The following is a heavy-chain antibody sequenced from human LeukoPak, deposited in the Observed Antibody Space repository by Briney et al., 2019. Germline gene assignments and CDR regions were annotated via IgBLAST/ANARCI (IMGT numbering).Heavy chain of an antibody. CDR3: ARELAVVGAVDAFDI. D-gene: IGHD2-15*01. CDR1: GGSMNTLNW. J-gene: IGHJ3*02. CDR2: IYHGGNT. V-gene: IGHV4-4*02. Sequence: PSETLSLTCTVFGGSMNTLNWWSWLRQSPGKGLEWIGQIYHGGNTNYNPSLKSRVAMSVDRSYNQFSLSLTSLTAADTAVYYCARELAVVGAVDAFDIWGQGTLVTVSS.